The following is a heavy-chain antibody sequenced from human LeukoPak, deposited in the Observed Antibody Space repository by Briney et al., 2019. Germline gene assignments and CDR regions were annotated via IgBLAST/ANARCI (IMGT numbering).Heavy chain of an antibody. CDR1: GFTFSDYY. CDR3: AREGAVAGNWYFDL. V-gene: IGHV3-11*01. Sequence: PGGSLRLSCAASGFTFSDYYMSWIRQAPGKGLEWVSYISSSGSTTYYADSVKGRFTISRDNAKNSLYLQMNSLRAEDTAVYYCAREGAVAGNWYFDLWGRGTLVTVSS. CDR2: ISSSGSTT. D-gene: IGHD6-19*01. J-gene: IGHJ2*01.